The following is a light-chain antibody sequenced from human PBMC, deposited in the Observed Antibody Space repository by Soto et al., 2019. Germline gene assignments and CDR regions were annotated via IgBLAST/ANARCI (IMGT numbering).Light chain of an antibody. J-gene: IGLJ1*01. V-gene: IGLV2-14*01. Sequence: GVSNRFSGSKSGNTASLTISGLQAEDEADYYCSSYTISSTVVGTGTKVTVL. CDR3: SSYTISSTV.